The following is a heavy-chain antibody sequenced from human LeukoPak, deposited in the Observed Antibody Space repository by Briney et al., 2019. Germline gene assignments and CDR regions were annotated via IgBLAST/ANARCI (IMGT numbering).Heavy chain of an antibody. D-gene: IGHD3-10*01. CDR2: VWYDGSDK. J-gene: IGHJ4*02. CDR3: ARDRSYGSGNYYSDY. V-gene: IGHV3-33*01. CDR1: GFTFSTYG. Sequence: PGGSLRLSCAASGFTFSTYGMHWVRQAPGKGLEWVALVWYDGSDKFYEDSVKGRFTISRDNSKNTLYLQMNSLRAEDTAVYYCARDRSYGSGNYYSDYWGQGTLVTVSS.